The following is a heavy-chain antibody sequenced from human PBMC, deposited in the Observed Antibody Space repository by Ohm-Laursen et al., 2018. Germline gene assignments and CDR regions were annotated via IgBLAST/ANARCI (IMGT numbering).Heavy chain of an antibody. CDR1: GFTFSDYY. CDR3: ARDGTGSNAFDI. Sequence: SLRLSCTASGFTFSDYYMSWIRQAPGKGLEWVSYIGSSGSTIYYADSVKGRFTISRDNAKNSLYLQMNSLRAEDTAVYYCARDGTGSNAFDIWGQGTMVTVSS. D-gene: IGHD7-27*01. J-gene: IGHJ3*02. V-gene: IGHV3-11*01. CDR2: IGSSGSTI.